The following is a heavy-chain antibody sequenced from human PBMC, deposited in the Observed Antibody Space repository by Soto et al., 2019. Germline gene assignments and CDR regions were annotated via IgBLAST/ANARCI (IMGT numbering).Heavy chain of an antibody. V-gene: IGHV3-64D*06. CDR2: ISGNGGST. D-gene: IGHD2-8*01. J-gene: IGHJ6*02. Sequence: QPGGSLRLSCSASGFTFSSYTMHWVRQAPGKGREYVSAISGNGGSTYYADSVKGRFAISRDNSKNTLYLQMSSLRTEDTAVYYCRLPGYCTNGVCPRYYQNAMDVWGQGTTVTVSS. CDR3: RLPGYCTNGVCPRYYQNAMDV. CDR1: GFTFSSYT.